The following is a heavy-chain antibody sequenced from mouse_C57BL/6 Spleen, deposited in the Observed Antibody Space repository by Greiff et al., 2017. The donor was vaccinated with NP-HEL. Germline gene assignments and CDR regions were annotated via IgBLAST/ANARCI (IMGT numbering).Heavy chain of an antibody. CDR2: IYPRSGNT. V-gene: IGHV1-81*01. CDR1: GYTFTSYG. Sequence: VKLMESGAELARPGASVKLSCKASGYTFTSYGISWVKQRTGQGLEWIGEIYPRSGNTYYNEKFKGKATLTADKSSSTAYMELRSLTSEDSAVYFCARTGGGAMDYWGQGTSVTVSS. CDR3: ARTGGGAMDY. J-gene: IGHJ4*01. D-gene: IGHD1-1*02.